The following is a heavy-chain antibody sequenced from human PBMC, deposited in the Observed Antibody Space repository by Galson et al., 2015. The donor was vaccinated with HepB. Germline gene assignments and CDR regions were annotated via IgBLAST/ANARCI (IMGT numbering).Heavy chain of an antibody. D-gene: IGHD2-15*01. CDR2: ISYDGSNK. CDR1: GFTFSSYA. J-gene: IGHJ5*02. CDR3: GREGVVVAATQLSWFDP. Sequence: SLRLSCAASGFTFSSYAMHWVRQAPGKGLEWVAVISYDGSNKYYADSVKGRFTISRDNSKNTLYLQMNSLRAEDTAVYYCGREGVVVAATQLSWFDPWGQGTLVTVTS. V-gene: IGHV3-30*04.